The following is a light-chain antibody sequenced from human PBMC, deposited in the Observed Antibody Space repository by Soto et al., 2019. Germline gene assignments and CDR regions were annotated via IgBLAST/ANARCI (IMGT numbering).Light chain of an antibody. CDR1: QNIRTN. V-gene: IGKV3-15*01. CDR3: KHYNTWPG. Sequence: EIAMTQSPATLSVSPGERATLSCRASQNIRTNLAWYQQKPGQAPRLLMYGASTRATGIPVRFSGSGSGTEFTLTINSLQSEDFAVYYCKHYNTWPGFGQGTKLEIK. CDR2: GAS. J-gene: IGKJ2*01.